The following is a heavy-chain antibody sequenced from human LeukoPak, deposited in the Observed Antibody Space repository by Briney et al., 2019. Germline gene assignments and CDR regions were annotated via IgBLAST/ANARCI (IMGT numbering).Heavy chain of an antibody. J-gene: IGHJ6*04. D-gene: IGHD6-6*01. CDR1: GSSFSAYA. V-gene: IGHV3-23*01. CDR2: ISLGGT. Sequence: GGSLRLSCAASGSSFSAYAMTWVRQAPGKGLEWVSTISLGGTFYADSVKGRFILSRDDSKDTLWLQMDRLRPEDTALYYCVKGLRLLDVWGEGTTVTVSS. CDR3: VKGLRLLDV.